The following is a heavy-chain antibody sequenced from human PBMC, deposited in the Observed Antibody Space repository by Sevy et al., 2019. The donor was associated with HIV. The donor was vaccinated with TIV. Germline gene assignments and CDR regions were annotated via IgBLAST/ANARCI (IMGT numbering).Heavy chain of an antibody. Sequence: GGSLRLSCAASGFTFSSFFMSWVRQAPGKGLEWVANIKQDGSEKYYVDSVKGRFTISRDNAMNSVYLQMNSLRAEDTGVYYCARDLTAPYYYYYGMDVWGQGTMVTVSS. CDR1: GFTFSSFF. V-gene: IGHV3-7*01. CDR3: ARDLTAPYYYYYGMDV. D-gene: IGHD1-20*01. CDR2: IKQDGSEK. J-gene: IGHJ6*02.